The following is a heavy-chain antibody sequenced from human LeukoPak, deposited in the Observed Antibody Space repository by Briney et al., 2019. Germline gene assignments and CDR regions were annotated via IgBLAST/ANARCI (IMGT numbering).Heavy chain of an antibody. CDR3: AKSGAASSWMYYLDY. Sequence: GGSLRLSCAASGFTFSSYGMHWVRQAPGKGLEWVAVIWYDGSNKYYADSVKGRFTISRDNSKNTLYLQMNSLRAEDTAVYYCAKSGAASSWMYYLDYWGQGTLVTVSS. V-gene: IGHV3-33*06. CDR2: IWYDGSNK. CDR1: GFTFSSYG. D-gene: IGHD6-6*01. J-gene: IGHJ4*02.